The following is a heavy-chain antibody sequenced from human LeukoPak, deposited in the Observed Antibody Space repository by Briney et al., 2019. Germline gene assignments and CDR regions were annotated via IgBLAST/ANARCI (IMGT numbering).Heavy chain of an antibody. CDR1: GFPFSSYS. J-gene: IGHJ4*02. CDR2: ISSSSSYI. Sequence: GSLRLSCAASGFPFSSYSMNWVRQAPGKGLEWVSSISSSSSYIYYADSVKGRFTISRDNAKNSLYLQMNSLRAEDTAVYYCARVQGSWVSGDSGNWGQGTLVTVSS. D-gene: IGHD3-10*02. CDR3: ARVQGSWVSGDSGN. V-gene: IGHV3-21*01.